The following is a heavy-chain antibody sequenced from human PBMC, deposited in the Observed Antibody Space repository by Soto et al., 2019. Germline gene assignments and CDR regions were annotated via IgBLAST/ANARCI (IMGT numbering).Heavy chain of an antibody. V-gene: IGHV3-23*01. CDR3: AKDHRIWGRLVEYMDV. J-gene: IGHJ6*02. Sequence: GGFLRLSCAASGFTFSSYALGWVRQAPGRGLECVSAISGSGVSTFYADSVKGRFTISRDTSKNTLYLQMNTLTAKDTAVYYCAKDHRIWGRLVEYMDVWGQGTTVTVS. CDR2: ISGSGVST. D-gene: IGHD3-10*01. CDR1: GFTFSSYA.